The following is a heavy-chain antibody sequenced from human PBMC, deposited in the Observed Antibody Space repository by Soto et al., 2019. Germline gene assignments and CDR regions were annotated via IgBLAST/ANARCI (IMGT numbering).Heavy chain of an antibody. D-gene: IGHD2-15*01. Sequence: GGSLSLSCAASGFPFSGSFMYWVRQTSGKGLEWVGRIRSKADSYATAYAASVKGRFTISRDDSKNTVYLQMNSLKTEDTAVYYCSRNIDYAFDIWGQGTMVTVSS. CDR3: SRNIDYAFDI. J-gene: IGHJ3*02. CDR1: GFPFSGSF. CDR2: IRSKADSYAT. V-gene: IGHV3-73*01.